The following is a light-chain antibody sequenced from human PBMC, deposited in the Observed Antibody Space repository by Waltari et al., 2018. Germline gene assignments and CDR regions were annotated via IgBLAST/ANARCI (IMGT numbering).Light chain of an antibody. Sequence: IVMTLFPDSLVVSLAQTATFHCQFRQSVLYSSNNKNSLAWYQQKPGQPPKLLIYGASTRESGVPARFSGSVSGTDFTLTISSLQTEDVAVYYCQQYYSTPLSFGGGTKVEIK. CDR1: QSVLYSSNNKNS. CDR2: GAS. J-gene: IGKJ4*01. CDR3: QQYYSTPLS. V-gene: IGKV4-1*01.